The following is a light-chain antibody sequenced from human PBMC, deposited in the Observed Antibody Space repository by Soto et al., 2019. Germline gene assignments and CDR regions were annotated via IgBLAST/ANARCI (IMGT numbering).Light chain of an antibody. CDR2: DAS. Sequence: DIQMTQSPSSLSASVGDRVTITCQASQDISRSLNWYHQKPGQAPKLLIFDASYLETGVPSRFRGSGSGTDFTLTISSLQPEDIATYYCQQCHSLPLTFGGGTKVEIK. V-gene: IGKV1-33*01. CDR3: QQCHSLPLT. J-gene: IGKJ4*01. CDR1: QDISRS.